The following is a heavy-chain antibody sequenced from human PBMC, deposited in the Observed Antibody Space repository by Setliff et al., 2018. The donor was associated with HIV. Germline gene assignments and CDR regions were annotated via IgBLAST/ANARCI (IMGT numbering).Heavy chain of an antibody. J-gene: IGHJ4*02. D-gene: IGHD1-20*01. V-gene: IGHV3-33*01. CDR3: ARYNWNPLGYRFDY. CDR2: IWYDGSNK. Sequence: GGSLRLSCAASGFTFSSYGMHWVRQAPGKGLEWVAVIWYDGSNKYYADSVKGRFTISRDNSKNTLYLQMNSLRAEDTAVYYCARYNWNPLGYRFDYWGQGTLVTVSS. CDR1: GFTFSSYG.